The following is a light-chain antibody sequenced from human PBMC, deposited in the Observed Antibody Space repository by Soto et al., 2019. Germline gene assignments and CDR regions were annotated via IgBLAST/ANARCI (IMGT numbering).Light chain of an antibody. V-gene: IGKV3-11*01. Sequence: ELVLTQSPATLSLSPGERAAFSCRATQSVSSYLAWYQQKPGQAPRLLIYDASNRATGIPARFSGGGSGTDFTLTISRLEPEDFAVYYCQQFASYPLTFGGGTKVDIK. CDR3: QQFASYPLT. CDR2: DAS. CDR1: QSVSSY. J-gene: IGKJ4*01.